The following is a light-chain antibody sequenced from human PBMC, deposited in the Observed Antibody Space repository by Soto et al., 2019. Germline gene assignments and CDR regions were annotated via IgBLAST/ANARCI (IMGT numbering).Light chain of an antibody. V-gene: IGKV1-5*01. CDR3: QRYNSNSRT. CDR2: DAS. Sequence: DIQMTQSPSTLAASVGDRVTIACRASQNIDHWLAWYQLKPGKAPKFLIYDASILESGVPSRFSGSGSGTEFTLTISSLQHDDFATYYCQRYNSNSRTFGQGTRVELK. CDR1: QNIDHW. J-gene: IGKJ1*01.